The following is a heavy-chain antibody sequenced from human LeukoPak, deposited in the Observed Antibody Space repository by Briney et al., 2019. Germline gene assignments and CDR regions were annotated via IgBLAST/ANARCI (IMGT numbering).Heavy chain of an antibody. CDR1: GGSISSYY. CDR2: IYYSGST. D-gene: IGHD2-21*02. Sequence: KPSETLSLTCTVSGGSISSYYWSWIRQPPGKGLEWVGYIYYSGSTNYNPSLKSRVTISVDTSKNQFSLKLSSVTAADTAVYYCARLVVVTATSSWFDPWGQGTLVTVSS. CDR3: ARLVVVTATSSWFDP. J-gene: IGHJ5*02. V-gene: IGHV4-59*08.